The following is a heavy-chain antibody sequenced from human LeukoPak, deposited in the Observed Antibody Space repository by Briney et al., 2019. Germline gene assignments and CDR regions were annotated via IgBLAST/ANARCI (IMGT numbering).Heavy chain of an antibody. V-gene: IGHV3-21*01. CDR3: ARGAYSSFDY. CDR2: ISSSSSYI. Sequence: PGGSLRLSCAASGFTFSSYSTKWVRQAPGKGLEWVSSISSSSSYIYYADSVKGRFSISRDNAKNSLYLQMNSLRAEDTAVYYCARGAYSSFDYWGQGTLVTVSS. D-gene: IGHD6-13*01. CDR1: GFTFSSYS. J-gene: IGHJ4*02.